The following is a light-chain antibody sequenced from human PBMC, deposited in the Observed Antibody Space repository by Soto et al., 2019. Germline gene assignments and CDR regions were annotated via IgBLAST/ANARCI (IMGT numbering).Light chain of an antibody. Sequence: QSVLTQPPSVSGAPGQRVTISCTGSSSNIGAGYDVHWYQQLPGTAPKLLIYGNSNRPSGVPDRFSGSKSGTSASLAITGLQAEDEADYYCQSYDSRLSCFYVFGTGTKLTVL. V-gene: IGLV1-40*01. J-gene: IGLJ1*01. CDR2: GNS. CDR3: QSYDSRLSCFYV. CDR1: SSNIGAGYD.